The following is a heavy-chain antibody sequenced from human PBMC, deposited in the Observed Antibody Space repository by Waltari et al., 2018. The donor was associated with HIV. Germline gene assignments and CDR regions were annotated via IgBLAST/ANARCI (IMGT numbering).Heavy chain of an antibody. D-gene: IGHD1-1*01. Sequence: EVQLVESGGGLVQPGGSLRLSCAVSGFNVSANYMSWVRQAPGKGLEGVSLMYTGGTTYYADSVKGRVTISRDNSKNTVFLQRNNLRAEDTAVYYCATDDFLTYWGQGTLVTVSS. V-gene: IGHV3-66*01. CDR2: MYTGGTT. J-gene: IGHJ4*02. CDR1: GFNVSANY. CDR3: ATDDFLTY.